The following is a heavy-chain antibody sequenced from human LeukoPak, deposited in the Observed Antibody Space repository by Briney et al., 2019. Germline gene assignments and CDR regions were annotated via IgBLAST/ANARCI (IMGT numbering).Heavy chain of an antibody. CDR2: IYPGDSDT. J-gene: IGHJ6*03. V-gene: IGHV5-51*01. CDR3: ARQYGSGSYPTNYYYYMDV. D-gene: IGHD3-10*01. Sequence: GESLKISCKGSGYSFTCYWIGWVRPMPGKGLEWMGIIYPGDSDTRYSPSFQGQVTISADKSISTAYLQWSSLKASDTVMYYCARQYGSGSYPTNYYYYMDVWGKGTTVTISS. CDR1: GYSFTCYW.